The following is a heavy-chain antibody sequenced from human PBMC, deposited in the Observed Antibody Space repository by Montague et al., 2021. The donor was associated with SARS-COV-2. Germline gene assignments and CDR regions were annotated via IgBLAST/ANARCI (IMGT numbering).Heavy chain of an antibody. CDR1: GGSISSSGYY. CDR3: ARFPTSYYYDSKAAPATPDAFDI. Sequence: SETLSLTCTVSGGSISSSGYYWGWIRQPPGKGLEWIGSICYSGSTYYNPSLKSRVTISVDTSKNQFSLKLSSVTAADTAVYYCARFPTSYYYDSKAAPATPDAFDIWGQGTMVTVSS. D-gene: IGHD3-22*01. J-gene: IGHJ3*02. V-gene: IGHV4-39*01. CDR2: ICYSGST.